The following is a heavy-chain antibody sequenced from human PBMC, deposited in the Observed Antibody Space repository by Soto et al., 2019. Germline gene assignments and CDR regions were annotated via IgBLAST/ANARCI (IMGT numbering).Heavy chain of an antibody. CDR1: GGSISIGGYY. J-gene: IGHJ4*02. CDR3: ARSRDGAPSYYFDY. V-gene: IGHV4-31*03. Sequence: SETLSLTCTVSGGSISIGGYYWSWIRQHPGKGLEWIGYIYYSGSTYYNPSLKSRVTISVDTSKNQFSLKLSSVTAADTAVYYCARSRDGAPSYYFDYWGQGTLVTVSS. D-gene: IGHD3-10*01. CDR2: IYYSGST.